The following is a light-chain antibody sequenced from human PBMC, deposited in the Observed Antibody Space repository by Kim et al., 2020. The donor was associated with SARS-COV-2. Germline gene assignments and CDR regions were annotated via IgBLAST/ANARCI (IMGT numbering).Light chain of an antibody. V-gene: IGLV1-47*02. CDR2: SNN. J-gene: IGLJ3*02. CDR1: SSNIGSNY. Sequence: QRVTISCSGSSSNIGSNYVYWYQQLPGTAPKLLIYSNNQRPSGVPDRFSGSKSGTSASLAISGLRSEDEADYYCAAWDDSLSGRGVFGGGTQLTVL. CDR3: AAWDDSLSGRGV.